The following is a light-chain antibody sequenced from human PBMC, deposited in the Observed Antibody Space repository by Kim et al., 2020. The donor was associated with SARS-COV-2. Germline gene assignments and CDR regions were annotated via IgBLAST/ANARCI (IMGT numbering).Light chain of an antibody. CDR2: GDS. Sequence: VGLGQTARITCGGNNIGTKNVRWFQQKPGQAPVLVICGDSNRPSGIPERFSGSNSGNTATLTISRAQPGDEADYYCQVWDSSTGVFGGGTQLTVL. V-gene: IGLV3-9*01. CDR3: QVWDSSTGV. CDR1: NIGTKN. J-gene: IGLJ3*02.